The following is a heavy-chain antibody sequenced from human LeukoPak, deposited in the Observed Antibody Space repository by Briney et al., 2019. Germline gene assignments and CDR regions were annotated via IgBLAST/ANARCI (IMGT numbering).Heavy chain of an antibody. D-gene: IGHD4-17*01. Sequence: PSETLSLTCTVSGGSIRSYFWSWIRQPPGKGLEWIGYIYYSGSTNYNPSLKGRVTISVDTSKNQFSLKLSSVTAADTAVYYCARRLYGDYYFDYWGQGTLVTVSS. CDR1: GGSIRSYF. CDR2: IYYSGST. CDR3: ARRLYGDYYFDY. V-gene: IGHV4-59*08. J-gene: IGHJ4*02.